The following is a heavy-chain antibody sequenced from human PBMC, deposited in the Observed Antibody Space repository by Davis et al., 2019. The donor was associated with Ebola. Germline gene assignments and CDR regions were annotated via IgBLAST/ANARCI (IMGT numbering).Heavy chain of an antibody. CDR2: INPNSGGT. CDR3: AGLGGGGATDFDS. CDR1: GYTFKNYA. D-gene: IGHD1-26*01. V-gene: IGHV1-2*06. Sequence: AASVKVSCKASGYTFKNYAISWVRQAPGQGLEWMGRINPNSGGTNYAQKFQGRVTMTRDTSISTAYMELSRLRSDDTAVYYCAGLGGGGATDFDSWGQGTLVTVSS. J-gene: IGHJ4*02.